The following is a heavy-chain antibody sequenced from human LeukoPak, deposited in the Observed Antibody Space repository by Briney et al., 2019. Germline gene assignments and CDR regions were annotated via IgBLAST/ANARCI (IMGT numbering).Heavy chain of an antibody. J-gene: IGHJ3*02. D-gene: IGHD3-9*01. CDR2: ISAYNGNT. CDR1: GYTFTSYA. CDR3: ARERLVGWGDDACDI. V-gene: IGHV1-18*01. Sequence: ASVKVSCKASGYTFTSYAMNWVRQAPGQGLEWMGWISAYNGNTNYAQKFQGRVTMTRDTSTSTVYLELSSLRFEDTAVYYCARERLVGWGDDACDIWGQGTMVTVSS.